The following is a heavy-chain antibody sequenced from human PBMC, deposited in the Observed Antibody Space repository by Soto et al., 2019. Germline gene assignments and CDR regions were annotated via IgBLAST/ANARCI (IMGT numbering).Heavy chain of an antibody. Sequence: PSETLSLTCTVSGGSISSYYWSWIRQPPGKGLEWIGYIYYSGSTNYNPSLKSRVTISVDTSKNQFSLKLSSVTAADTAVYYCARLPASVTTYNGFHPWGQGTLVTVPS. CDR1: GGSISSYY. J-gene: IGHJ5*02. D-gene: IGHD4-17*01. V-gene: IGHV4-59*08. CDR2: IYYSGST. CDR3: ARLPASVTTYNGFHP.